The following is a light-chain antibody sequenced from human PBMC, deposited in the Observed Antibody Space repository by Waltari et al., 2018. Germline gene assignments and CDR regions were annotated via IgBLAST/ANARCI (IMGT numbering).Light chain of an antibody. CDR3: NSRDSSGNHLNVV. V-gene: IGLV3-19*01. CDR1: SLRSYY. J-gene: IGLJ2*01. CDR2: GKI. Sequence: SSELTQDPAVSVALGQTVRITCQGDSLRSYYASWYQQKPGQAPVLVIYGKINRPSGIPDRFSGSSSGNTASLTITGAQAEDEADYYCNSRDSSGNHLNVVFGGGTKLTVL.